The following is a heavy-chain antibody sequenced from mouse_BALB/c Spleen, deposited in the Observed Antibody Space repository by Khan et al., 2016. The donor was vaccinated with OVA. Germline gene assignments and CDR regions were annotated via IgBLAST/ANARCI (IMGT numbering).Heavy chain of an antibody. CDR1: GYNFNSYF. V-gene: IGHV1-5*01. Sequence: EVQLQESGTVLARPGASVKMSCKASGYNFNSYFIHWVKQRPGQGLEWIGDIFPANNDTRYNQQFKDKAKLTAGTSANTAYLDLSSLTTEDTAVYFCARGDYSSVAYWGQGTLVTVSA. J-gene: IGHJ3*01. D-gene: IGHD2-12*01. CDR3: ARGDYSSVAY. CDR2: IFPANNDT.